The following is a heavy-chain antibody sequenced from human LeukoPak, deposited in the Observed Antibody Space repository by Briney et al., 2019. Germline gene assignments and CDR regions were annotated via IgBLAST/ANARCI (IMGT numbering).Heavy chain of an antibody. CDR3: ARVDLVRGVIINWFDP. V-gene: IGHV4-31*03. CDR1: GGSISSGGYY. D-gene: IGHD3-10*01. Sequence: PQTLSLTCTVSGGSISSGGYYWSWIPQHPRKGLEWTGYIYYSGSAYYNPSLKSRVTISVDTSKNQFSLRLSSVTAAETAVYYCARVDLVRGVIINWFDPWGQGTLVTVSS. J-gene: IGHJ5*02. CDR2: IYYSGSA.